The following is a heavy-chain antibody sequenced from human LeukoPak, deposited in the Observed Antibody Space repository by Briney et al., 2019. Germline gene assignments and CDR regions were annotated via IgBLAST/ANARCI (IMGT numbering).Heavy chain of an antibody. CDR2: IYTDGAI. D-gene: IGHD2-15*01. CDR3: ARGYCSGSSCYPGLY. Sequence: GGSLRLSCAAAGFTVSSNYMNWVRQAPGKGLDWVSVIYTDGAIYYADSVKGRFTISRDNSKSTLYLQMNSLRADDTAVYYCARGYCSGSSCYPGLYWGQGSLVTVSS. V-gene: IGHV3-66*02. CDR1: GFTVSSNY. J-gene: IGHJ4*02.